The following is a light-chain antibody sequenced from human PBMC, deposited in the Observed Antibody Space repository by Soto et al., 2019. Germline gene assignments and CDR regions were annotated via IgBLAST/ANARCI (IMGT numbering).Light chain of an antibody. J-gene: IGLJ2*01. Sequence: QSALTQPASVSGSPGQSITISCAGTSSDAGNYNLVSWYQHHPGTAPKVIISEGTKRPAGVSDRFSASQSGSTASLTVSGLQAEDEADYYCCSFEGHNNPVFGGGTKVTVL. CDR1: SSDAGNYNL. CDR3: CSFEGHNNPV. V-gene: IGLV2-23*01. CDR2: EGT.